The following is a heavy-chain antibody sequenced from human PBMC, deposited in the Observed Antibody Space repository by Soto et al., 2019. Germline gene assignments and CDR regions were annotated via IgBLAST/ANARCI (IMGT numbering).Heavy chain of an antibody. J-gene: IGHJ4*02. D-gene: IGHD3-16*02. V-gene: IGHV4-34*01. CDR2: INHSGST. Sequence: SETLSLTCAVYGGSFSGYYWSWIRQPPGKGLEWIGEINHSGSTNYNPSLKSRVTISVDTSKNQFSLKLSSVTAADTAVYYCARGYYDYVWGSYRYKPPGQYFDYWGQGTLVTVSS. CDR3: ARGYYDYVWGSYRYKPPGQYFDY. CDR1: GGSFSGYY.